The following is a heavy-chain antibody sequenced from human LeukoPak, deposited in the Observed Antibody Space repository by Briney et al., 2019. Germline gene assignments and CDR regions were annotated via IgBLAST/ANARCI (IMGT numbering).Heavy chain of an antibody. CDR3: AREHNRSSYFDY. CDR1: GDSISNDGYY. V-gene: IGHV4-31*03. J-gene: IGHJ4*02. D-gene: IGHD6-6*01. Sequence: SETLSLTCTVPGDSISNDGYYWSWIRQHPQKGLEWIGYIYSSGGTYYNPSLKSRITISVDTSKNQFSLKLSSVTAADTAVFYCAREHNRSSYFDYWGQGTLVTVSS. CDR2: IYSSGGT.